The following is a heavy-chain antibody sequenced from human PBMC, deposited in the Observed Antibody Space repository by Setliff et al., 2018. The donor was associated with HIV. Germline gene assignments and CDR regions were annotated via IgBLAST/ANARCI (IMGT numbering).Heavy chain of an antibody. CDR1: GGSVTSYY. Sequence: SETLSLTCTVSGGSVTSYYWSWIRQSPEKGLEWIGYIYHTGITKYNPSLTSRVTISVDTSKNQFSLKLSSVTAADTAVYYCARGGTSSNWFGPWGQGTLVTVSS. CDR2: IYHTGIT. CDR3: ARGGTSSNWFGP. V-gene: IGHV4-59*02. D-gene: IGHD2-2*01. J-gene: IGHJ5*02.